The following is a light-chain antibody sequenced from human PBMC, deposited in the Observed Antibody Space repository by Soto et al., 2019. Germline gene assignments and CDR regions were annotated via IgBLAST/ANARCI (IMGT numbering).Light chain of an antibody. CDR3: SSYTTSSPL. Sequence: QSALTQPASVSGSPGQSITISCTGTSSDVGGYNFISWYQQYPGKAPKLMIYDVSNRPSGISNRFSGSKSGNTASLTISGLQAEDEADYYCSSYTTSSPLFGSGTKVTVL. J-gene: IGLJ6*01. V-gene: IGLV2-14*01. CDR2: DVS. CDR1: SSDVGGYNF.